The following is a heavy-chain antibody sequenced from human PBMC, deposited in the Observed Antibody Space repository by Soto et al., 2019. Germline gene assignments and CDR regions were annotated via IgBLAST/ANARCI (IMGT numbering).Heavy chain of an antibody. Sequence: SETLSLTCNVSGASITAFYWSWIRQTPGKGLEWIGYKSYTGSTNYNPSLKSRVTILLDTSKNSFSLTLSSVTAADTAVYYCARDPELHGFDHWGQGTLVTVSS. CDR1: GASITAFY. J-gene: IGHJ5*02. D-gene: IGHD2-21*01. CDR2: KSYTGST. CDR3: ARDPELHGFDH. V-gene: IGHV4-59*01.